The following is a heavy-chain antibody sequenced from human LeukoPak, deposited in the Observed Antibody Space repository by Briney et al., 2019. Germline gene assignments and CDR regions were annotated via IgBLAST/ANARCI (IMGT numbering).Heavy chain of an antibody. D-gene: IGHD2-15*01. CDR3: ARASKVEAFDV. J-gene: IGHJ3*01. CDR1: GVAVSSTY. CDR2: IYGGSST. V-gene: IGHV3-66*01. Sequence: GGSLRLSCAASGVAVSSTYMSWVRQAPGKGLEWVSVIYGGSSTYNADSVKGRFTISRDNSKNTLFLQMNSLRAEDTAVYYCARASKVEAFDVWGQGTMVTVSS.